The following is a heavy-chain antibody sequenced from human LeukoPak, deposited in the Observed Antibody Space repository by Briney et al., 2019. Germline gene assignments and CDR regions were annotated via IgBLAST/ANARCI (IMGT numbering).Heavy chain of an antibody. CDR2: ISGSGGRK. CDR3: ARDQTEKYYYYYYYMDV. D-gene: IGHD5-24*01. V-gene: IGHV3-23*01. J-gene: IGHJ6*03. CDR1: GFTFSTFA. Sequence: GGSLRLSCAASGFTFSTFAMNWVRQAPGKGLEWVSAISGSGGRKYYADSLKGRFTISRDNAKNSLYLQMNSLRAEDTAVYYCARDQTEKYYYYYYYMDVWGKGTTVTVSS.